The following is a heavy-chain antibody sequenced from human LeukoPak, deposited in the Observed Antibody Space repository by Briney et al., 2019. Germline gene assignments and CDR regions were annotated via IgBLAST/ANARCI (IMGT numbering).Heavy chain of an antibody. V-gene: IGHV3-30*04. CDR2: ISYDGSYK. CDR1: GFTFSSYA. D-gene: IGHD6-19*01. CDR3: ARRDSSGWYVDY. Sequence: GGSLRLSCAASGFTFSSYAMHWVRQAPGKGLEWVAVISYDGSYKYYADSVKGRFTISRDNSKNTLYLQMNSLRAGDTAVYYCARRDSSGWYVDYWGQGTLVTVSS. J-gene: IGHJ4*02.